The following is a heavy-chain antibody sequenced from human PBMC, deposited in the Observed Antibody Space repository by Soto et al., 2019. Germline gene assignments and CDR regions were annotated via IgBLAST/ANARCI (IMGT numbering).Heavy chain of an antibody. D-gene: IGHD2-8*01. J-gene: IGHJ6*02. CDR3: ARDNGALQGMDV. V-gene: IGHV4-39*07. CDR2: IYYSGST. CDR1: GGSISSTNYY. Sequence: SETLSLTCTVSGGSISSTNYYWGWIRQPPGKGLEWIGNIYYSGSTNYNPSLKSRVTISVDTSKNQFSLKLSSVTAADTAVYYCARDNGALQGMDVWGQGTTVTVSS.